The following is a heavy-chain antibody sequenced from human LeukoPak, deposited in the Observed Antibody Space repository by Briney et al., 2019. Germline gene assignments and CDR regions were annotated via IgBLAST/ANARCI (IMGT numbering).Heavy chain of an antibody. Sequence: PGGSLRLSCVDSGFTFSSYSMNWVRQAPGKGLEWVSYISSSSTIYYADSVKGRFTISRDNAKNSQYLQMNSLRDEDTAVYYCARGDCSGASCLLADYWGQGTLVTVSS. D-gene: IGHD2-15*01. V-gene: IGHV3-48*02. CDR2: ISSSSTI. CDR1: GFTFSSYS. CDR3: ARGDCSGASCLLADY. J-gene: IGHJ4*02.